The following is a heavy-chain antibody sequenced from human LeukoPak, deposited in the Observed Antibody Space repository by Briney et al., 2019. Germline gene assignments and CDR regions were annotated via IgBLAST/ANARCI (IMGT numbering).Heavy chain of an antibody. CDR3: ARYSSSSSPFDY. D-gene: IGHD6-6*01. CDR1: GGSFSGYY. CDR2: INHSGST. V-gene: IGHV4-34*01. J-gene: IGHJ4*02. Sequence: PSETLSLTCAVYGGSFSGYYWSWIRQPPGKGLEWIGEINHSGSTNYNPSLKSRVTISVDTSKNPFSLKLSSVTAADTAVYYCARYSSSSSPFDYWGQGTLVTVSS.